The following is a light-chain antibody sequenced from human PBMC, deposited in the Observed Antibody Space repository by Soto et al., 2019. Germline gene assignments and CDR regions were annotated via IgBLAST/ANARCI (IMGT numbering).Light chain of an antibody. CDR1: QAISSR. Sequence: DIQMTQSPSSVSASVGDRVTITCRASQAISSRLSSYQQKTGKNPTRLIYDASTLQSGVPSWFSGSGSGTAFTLSIGNLQTEDVATYYCQQTNTLPPKFGQGTKVEVK. J-gene: IGKJ1*01. CDR2: DAS. V-gene: IGKV1-12*01. CDR3: QQTNTLPPK.